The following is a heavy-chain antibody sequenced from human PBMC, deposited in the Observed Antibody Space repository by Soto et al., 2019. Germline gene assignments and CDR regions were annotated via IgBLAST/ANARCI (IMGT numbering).Heavy chain of an antibody. CDR3: AKDKCYRRMTCAFDI. CDR2: ISYDGSSK. CDR1: GFNFSTYG. Sequence: QVQLVESGGGVVQPGRSLRLSCAASGFNFSTYGMHWVRQAPGKGLEWVAMISYDGSSKHYGDSMKGRFTISRDNSKNTVYLQMNSAGAEDTAVYYCAKDKCYRRMTCAFDIWGQGTMVTVSS. V-gene: IGHV3-30*18. J-gene: IGHJ3*02. D-gene: IGHD3-16*02.